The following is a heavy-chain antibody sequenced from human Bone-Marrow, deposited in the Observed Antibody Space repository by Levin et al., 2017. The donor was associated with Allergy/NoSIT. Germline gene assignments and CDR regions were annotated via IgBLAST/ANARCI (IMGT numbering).Heavy chain of an antibody. CDR2: ISNSGST. Sequence: KTSETLSLTCTVSDGSISSGDFYWSWIRQHPGKGLEWIGYISNSGSTYYNPSLKSRLTMSLDTSTNHFSLRLTSVTAADTAIYYCARGFLEGHFDYWGQGTLVTVSS. D-gene: IGHD3-3*01. CDR1: DGSISSGDFY. J-gene: IGHJ4*02. V-gene: IGHV4-31*03. CDR3: ARGFLEGHFDY.